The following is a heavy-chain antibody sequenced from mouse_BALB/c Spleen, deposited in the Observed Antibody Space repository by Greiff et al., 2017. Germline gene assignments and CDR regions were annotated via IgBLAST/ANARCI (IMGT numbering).Heavy chain of an antibody. CDR1: GFNIKDTY. CDR3: ASRGGYDGHFDV. Sequence: EVQLQQSGAELVKPGASVKLSCTASGFNIKDTYMHWVKQRPEQGLEWIGRIDPANGNTKYDPKFQGKATITADTSSNTAYLQLSSLTSEDTAVYYCASRGGYDGHFDVWGAGTTVTVSS. CDR2: IDPANGNT. J-gene: IGHJ1*01. V-gene: IGHV14-3*02. D-gene: IGHD2-2*01.